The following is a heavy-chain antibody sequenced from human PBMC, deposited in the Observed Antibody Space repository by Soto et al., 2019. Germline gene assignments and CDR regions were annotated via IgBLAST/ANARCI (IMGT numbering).Heavy chain of an antibody. J-gene: IGHJ5*02. CDR2: IYNSGST. D-gene: IGHD3-16*01. CDR1: GASISTNY. V-gene: IGHV4-59*01. Sequence: SETLSLTCTVSGASISTNYWSWIRQPPGKRLERVVHIYNSGSTTEKPSLKSRVGLSVDTSEKKFALRLMAGASADTALSYCARTEYEKIGHESWGRGILGTVSS. CDR3: ARTEYEKIGHES.